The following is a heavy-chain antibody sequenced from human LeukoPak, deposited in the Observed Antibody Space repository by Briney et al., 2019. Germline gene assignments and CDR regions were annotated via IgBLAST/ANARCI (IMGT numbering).Heavy chain of an antibody. Sequence: ASVKVSCKASGGTFGSYAISWVRQAPGQGLEWMGGIIPIFGTANYAQKFQGRVTITTDESTGTAYMELSSLRSEDTAVYYCARDHGRFCSSTSCYTPWFDPWGQGTLATVSS. J-gene: IGHJ5*02. V-gene: IGHV1-69*05. CDR2: IIPIFGTA. D-gene: IGHD2-2*02. CDR3: ARDHGRFCSSTSCYTPWFDP. CDR1: GGTFGSYA.